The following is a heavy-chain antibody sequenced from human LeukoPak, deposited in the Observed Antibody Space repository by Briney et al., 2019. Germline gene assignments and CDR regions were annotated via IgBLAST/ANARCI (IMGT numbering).Heavy chain of an antibody. V-gene: IGHV4-39*07. CDR3: ARESWRRGNYFDY. J-gene: IGHJ4*02. Sequence: SSETLSLTCTVSGGSISSSSYYWGWIRQPPGKGLEWIGSIYYSGSTYYNPSLKSRVTISVDTSKNQFSLKLSSVTAADTAVYYCARESWRRGNYFDYWGQGTLVTVSS. D-gene: IGHD3-10*01. CDR1: GGSISSSSYY. CDR2: IYYSGST.